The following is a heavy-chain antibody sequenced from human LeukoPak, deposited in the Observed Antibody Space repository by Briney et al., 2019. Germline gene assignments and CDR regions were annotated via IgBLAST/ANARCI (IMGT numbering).Heavy chain of an antibody. Sequence: SETLSLTCTVPGGSISSSSYYWGWIRQPPGKGLEWIGSIYYSGSTYYNPSLNSRVTISVDTSKNQFSLKLSSVTAADTAVYYCARSRGDNRAFYFDYWGQGTLVTVSS. V-gene: IGHV4-39*07. CDR3: ARSRGDNRAFYFDY. CDR1: GGSISSSSYY. D-gene: IGHD3-16*01. CDR2: IYYSGST. J-gene: IGHJ4*02.